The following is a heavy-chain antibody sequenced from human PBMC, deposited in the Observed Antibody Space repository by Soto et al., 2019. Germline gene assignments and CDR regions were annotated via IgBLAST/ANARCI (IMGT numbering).Heavy chain of an antibody. CDR3: ARSGGSAPFDY. D-gene: IGHD2-8*02. J-gene: IGHJ4*02. V-gene: IGHV4-59*08. Sequence: PSETLSLTCTVSGGSISSYYWSWIRQPPGKGLEWIGYIYYSGSTNYNPSLKSRVTISVDTSKNQFSLKLSSVTAADTAVYYCARSGGSAPFDYWGQGTLVTVPS. CDR2: IYYSGST. CDR1: GGSISSYY.